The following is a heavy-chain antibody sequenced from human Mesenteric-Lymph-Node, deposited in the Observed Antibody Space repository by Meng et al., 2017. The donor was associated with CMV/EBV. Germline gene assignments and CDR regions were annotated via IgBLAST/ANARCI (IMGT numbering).Heavy chain of an antibody. CDR2: ISGSVNAI. V-gene: IGHV3-11*01. J-gene: IGHJ4*02. CDR3: AKGHSSTIFWSGYFDY. Sequence: GESLKISCAASGFTFSDYYLSWIRQAPGKGLEWISYISGSVNAIYYADSVKGRFTISRDNAKNSLYLQMNSLRAEDTAVYYCAKGHSSTIFWSGYFDYWGQGTLVTVSS. CDR1: GFTFSDYY. D-gene: IGHD3-3*01.